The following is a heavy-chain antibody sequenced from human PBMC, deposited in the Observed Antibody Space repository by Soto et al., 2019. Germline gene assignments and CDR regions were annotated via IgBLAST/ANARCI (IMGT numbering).Heavy chain of an antibody. V-gene: IGHV4-30-4*08. D-gene: IGHD3-22*01. J-gene: IGHJ4*02. CDR3: ARGYYYDSSGYFGWLDY. CDR1: GDSITRGAYY. CDR2: ISNTGST. Sequence: SETLSLTCTVSGDSITRGAYYWTWIRQHPGKGLEWIGYISNTGSTYYNPSLKSRVTISVDTSKNQFSLKLSSVTAADTAVYYCARGYYYDSSGYFGWLDYWGQGTLVTVSS.